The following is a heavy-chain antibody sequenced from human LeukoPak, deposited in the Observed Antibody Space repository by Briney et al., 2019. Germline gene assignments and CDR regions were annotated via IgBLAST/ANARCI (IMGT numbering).Heavy chain of an antibody. J-gene: IGHJ6*02. D-gene: IGHD3-10*01. Sequence: ASVKVSCKVSGYTLTELSMHWVRQAPGKGLEWMGGFDPEDGETIYAQKFQGRVTMTEDTSTDTAYMELSSLRSEDTAVYYCATDKGSDSYYYYYGMDVWGQGTTVTVSS. CDR2: FDPEDGET. V-gene: IGHV1-24*01. CDR1: GYTLTELS. CDR3: ATDKGSDSYYYYYGMDV.